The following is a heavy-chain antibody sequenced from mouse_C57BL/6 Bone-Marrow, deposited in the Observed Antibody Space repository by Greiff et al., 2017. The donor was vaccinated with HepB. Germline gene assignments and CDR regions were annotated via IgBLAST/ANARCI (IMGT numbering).Heavy chain of an antibody. J-gene: IGHJ2*01. CDR3: ARSSWLVYDGYLFDY. V-gene: IGHV1-63*01. CDR1: GYTFTNYW. Sequence: VQLQQSGAELVRPGTSVKMSCKASGYTFTNYWIGWAKQRPGHGLEWIGDIYPGGGYTNYNEKFKGKATLTADKSSSTAYMQFSSLTSEDSAIYYCARSSWLVYDGYLFDYWGQSTTLTVSS. CDR2: IYPGGGYT. D-gene: IGHD2-3*01.